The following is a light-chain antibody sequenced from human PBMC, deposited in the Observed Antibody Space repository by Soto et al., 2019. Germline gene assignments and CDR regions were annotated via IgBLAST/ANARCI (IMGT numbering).Light chain of an antibody. V-gene: IGKV1-33*01. CDR2: DAS. CDR3: QQYDHLPT. Sequence: DIQMTQAPSSLSASIGDRVTIPCQASQDISTYLNWYQQRPGKPPQLLIYDASNLTSGVPSRFSGSGSGTGITLTITSLQPEDFATYFCQQYDHLPTFGPGTTVNI. J-gene: IGKJ3*01. CDR1: QDISTY.